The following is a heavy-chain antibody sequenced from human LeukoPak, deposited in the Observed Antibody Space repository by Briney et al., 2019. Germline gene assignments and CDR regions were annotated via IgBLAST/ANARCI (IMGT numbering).Heavy chain of an antibody. J-gene: IGHJ6*03. CDR3: ARLQSGTYSYYFFYMDV. Sequence: GGTLRLSCAASGFTFSSYGMSWVRQAPGKGLEWVSSITTSSDYMYYADSLRGRFTTSRDNSKNSLFLQMNSLRAEDTAVYFCARLQSGTYSYYFFYMDVWGKGTTVTVSS. D-gene: IGHD1-26*01. V-gene: IGHV3-21*01. CDR2: ITTSSDYM. CDR1: GFTFSSYG.